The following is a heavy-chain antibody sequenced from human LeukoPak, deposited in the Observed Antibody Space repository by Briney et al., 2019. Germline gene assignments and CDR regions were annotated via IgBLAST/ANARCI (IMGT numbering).Heavy chain of an antibody. Sequence: SETLSLICAVYGGSFSGYYWIWIRQPPGKGLEWIGEIDHSGSTNYNPSLKSRVTISVDTSKNQFSLKLSSVTAADTAVYYCARRALRGGYNTPLRAYNWFDPGGQGTLVTVSS. J-gene: IGHJ5*02. CDR3: ARRALRGGYNTPLRAYNWFDP. CDR2: IDHSGST. D-gene: IGHD5-24*01. V-gene: IGHV4-34*01. CDR1: GGSFSGYY.